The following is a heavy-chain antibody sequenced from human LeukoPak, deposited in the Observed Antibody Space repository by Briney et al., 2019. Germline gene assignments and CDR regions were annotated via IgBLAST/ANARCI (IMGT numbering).Heavy chain of an antibody. D-gene: IGHD1-26*01. CDR3: AKSQRELDYYYYYMDV. CDR2: ISGSGGST. J-gene: IGHJ6*03. CDR1: GFTFSSHG. V-gene: IGHV3-23*01. Sequence: PGGSLRLSCAASGFTFSSHGMNWVRQAPGKGLEWVSAISGSGGSTYYADSVKGRFTISRDNSKNTLYLQMNSLRAEDTAVYYCAKSQRELDYYYYYMDVWGKGTTVTVSS.